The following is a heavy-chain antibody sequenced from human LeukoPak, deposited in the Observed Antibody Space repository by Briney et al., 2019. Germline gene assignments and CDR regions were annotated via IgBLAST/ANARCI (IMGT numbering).Heavy chain of an antibody. J-gene: IGHJ3*02. CDR1: GGSISSSNW. CDR3: ARDWVVGAPGAFDI. D-gene: IGHD1-26*01. Sequence: PSETLSLTCAVSGGSISSSNWWSWVLQPPGKGLEWIVEIYHSGSTNYNPSLKSRVTISVDKSKNQFSLKLSSVTAADTAVYYCARDWVVGAPGAFDIWGQGTMVTVSS. CDR2: IYHSGST. V-gene: IGHV4-4*02.